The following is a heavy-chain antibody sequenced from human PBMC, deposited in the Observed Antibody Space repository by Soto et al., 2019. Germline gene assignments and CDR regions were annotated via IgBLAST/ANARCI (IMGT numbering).Heavy chain of an antibody. CDR2: TYYRSKWYD. CDR1: GDSVSSNTVA. Sequence: SQTLSLTCAISGDSVSSNTVAWNWIRQSPSRGLEWLGRTYYRSKWYDDYAESVKSRITINPDTSKNQFSLHLNSVTPEDTAMYYCATVGHSYVSFDYWGQGTLVTVSS. CDR3: ATVGHSYVSFDY. V-gene: IGHV6-1*01. J-gene: IGHJ4*02. D-gene: IGHD5-18*01.